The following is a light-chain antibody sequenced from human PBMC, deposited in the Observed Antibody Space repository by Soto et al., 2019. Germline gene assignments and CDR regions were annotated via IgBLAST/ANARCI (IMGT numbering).Light chain of an antibody. CDR1: QAITSY. CDR2: AAS. Sequence: IMLTQSPSSLSASVGDRVTITCRASQAITSYLAWYQQEPGRAPKLLIYAASTLQSGVPSRFSGSGSGPDFTLTISSLQPEDSATYYCQQLGSYPLTFGQGTRLEIK. CDR3: QQLGSYPLT. V-gene: IGKV1-9*01. J-gene: IGKJ5*01.